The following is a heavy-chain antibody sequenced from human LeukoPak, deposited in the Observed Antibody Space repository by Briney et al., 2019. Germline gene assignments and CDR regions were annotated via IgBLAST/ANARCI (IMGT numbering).Heavy chain of an antibody. V-gene: IGHV4-59*01. CDR3: ARAKVDSSGYYAPDY. CDR2: IYYSGST. J-gene: IGHJ4*02. D-gene: IGHD3-22*01. Sequence: GKXVXXXGYIYYSGSTNYNPSLTSRGTISVETSKNKFSLKLSSVTAADTAVYYCARAKVDSSGYYAPDYWGQGTLVTVSS.